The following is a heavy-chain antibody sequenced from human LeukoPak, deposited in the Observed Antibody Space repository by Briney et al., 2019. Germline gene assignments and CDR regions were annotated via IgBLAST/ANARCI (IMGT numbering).Heavy chain of an antibody. D-gene: IGHD1-14*01. V-gene: IGHV3-53*01. CDR1: GFTVSSNY. J-gene: IGHJ3*02. CDR2: IYSGGST. CDR3: ARDNPDPGGWDAFDI. Sequence: GGSLRLSCAASGFTVSSNYMSWVRQAPGKGLEWVSVIYSGGSTYYADSVKGRFTISRDNSKNTLYLQMNSLRAEDTAVYYCARDNPDPGGWDAFDIWGQGTMVTVSS.